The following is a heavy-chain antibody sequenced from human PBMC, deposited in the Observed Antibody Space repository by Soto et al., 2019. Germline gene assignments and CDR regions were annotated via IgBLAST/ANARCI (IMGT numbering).Heavy chain of an antibody. CDR1: GYTFTSYG. V-gene: IGHV1-18*01. CDR2: ISAYNGNK. CDR3: ARGGGYCTNGVCYYYYYYGMDV. J-gene: IGHJ6*02. D-gene: IGHD2-8*01. Sequence: QVQLVQSGAEVKKPGASVKVSCKASGYTFTSYGISWVRQAPGQGLEWMGWISAYNGNKNYAQKLQGRVTMTTDTSTSTAYMELRSLRSDDTAVYYCARGGGYCTNGVCYYYYYYGMDVWGQGTTVTVSS.